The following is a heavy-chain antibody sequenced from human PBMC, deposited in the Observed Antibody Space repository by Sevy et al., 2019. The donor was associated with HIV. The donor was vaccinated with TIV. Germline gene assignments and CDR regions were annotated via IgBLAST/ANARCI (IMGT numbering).Heavy chain of an antibody. CDR3: GKPTSYVYGSTSDLLPSSRNDY. D-gene: IGHD3-10*01. CDR1: GFTFTSYA. CDR2: ISGSGGMT. Sequence: GGSLRLSCAASGFTFTSYAMSWVRQAPGKGLEWVSAISGSGGMTYYADSVKGRFTISRDNSKNTLNLQMNSLRAEDTAIYYCGKPTSYVYGSTSDLLPSSRNDYWGQGTLVTVSS. V-gene: IGHV3-23*01. J-gene: IGHJ4*02.